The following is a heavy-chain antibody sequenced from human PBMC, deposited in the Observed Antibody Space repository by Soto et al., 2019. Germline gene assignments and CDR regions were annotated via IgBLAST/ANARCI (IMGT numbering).Heavy chain of an antibody. J-gene: IGHJ6*02. CDR2: IIPIFGTA. CDR3: ARDLGTAAGTPYGMDV. V-gene: IGHV1-69*13. D-gene: IGHD6-13*01. Sequence: SVKVSCKASGGTFSSYAISWVRQAPGQGLEWMGGIIPIFGTANYAQKFQGRVTITADESASTAYMELSSLRSEDTAVYYCARDLGTAAGTPYGMDVWGQGTTVTVSS. CDR1: GGTFSSYA.